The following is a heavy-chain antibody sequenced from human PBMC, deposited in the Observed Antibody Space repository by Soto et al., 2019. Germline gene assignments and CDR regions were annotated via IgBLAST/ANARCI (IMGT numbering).Heavy chain of an antibody. D-gene: IGHD2-15*01. Sequence: QVQLQESGPGLVKPSQTVSLTCTVSGGSISSGNDYWSWIRQPPGKGLEWIGYIHYGGNTNYNPYLKSRLTMSLDTSKNQFSLKLSSVTAADTAVYYCARDQGYHYDSWGQGILVTVSS. V-gene: IGHV4-30-4*08. CDR1: GGSISSGNDY. J-gene: IGHJ5*01. CDR3: ARDQGYHYDS. CDR2: IHYGGNT.